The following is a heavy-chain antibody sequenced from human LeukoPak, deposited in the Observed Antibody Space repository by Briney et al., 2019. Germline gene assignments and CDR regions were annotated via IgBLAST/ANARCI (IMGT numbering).Heavy chain of an antibody. CDR3: ARGDTYYDFWSGYYDDAFDI. CDR1: GGSFSGYY. D-gene: IGHD3-3*01. Sequence: SETLSLTCAVYGGSFSGYYWSWIRQPPGKGLEWIGEINHIGSTNYNPSLKSRVTISVDTSKNQFSLKLSSVTAADTAVYYCARGDTYYDFWSGYYDDAFDIWGQGTMVTVSS. CDR2: INHIGST. V-gene: IGHV4-34*01. J-gene: IGHJ3*02.